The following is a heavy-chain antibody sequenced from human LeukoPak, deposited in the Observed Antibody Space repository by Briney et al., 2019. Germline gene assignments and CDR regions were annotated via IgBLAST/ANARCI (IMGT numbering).Heavy chain of an antibody. CDR2: ITTNGDNT. CDR3: AKGGRPAAGWYIFDY. J-gene: IGHJ4*02. Sequence: GGPLRLSCAASGFAFTSYVMNWVCQAPGKGLEWVSTITTNGDNTYYADSVKGRFTISRDNSKNTLYLQVNSLRAEDTAIYYCAKGGRPAAGWYIFDYWGQGTLVTVSS. V-gene: IGHV3-23*01. CDR1: GFAFTSYV. D-gene: IGHD6-13*01.